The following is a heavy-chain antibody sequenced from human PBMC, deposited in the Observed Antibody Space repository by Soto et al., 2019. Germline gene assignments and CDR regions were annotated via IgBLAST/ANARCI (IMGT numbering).Heavy chain of an antibody. Sequence: GASVKVSCKASGAIFSRNAISWVRQAPGQGPEWIGGIIPLFGSANYAQKFQGRVTITADQSTTTVYMEMTSLTSGDTAVYYCASKLRLAAAALDHWGQGVPVTVSS. V-gene: IGHV1-69*13. CDR2: IIPLFGSA. CDR1: GAIFSRNA. D-gene: IGHD6-13*01. J-gene: IGHJ4*02. CDR3: ASKLRLAAAALDH.